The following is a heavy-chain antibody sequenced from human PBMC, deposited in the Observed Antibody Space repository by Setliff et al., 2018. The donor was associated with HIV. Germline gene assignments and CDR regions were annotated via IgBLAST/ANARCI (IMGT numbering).Heavy chain of an antibody. V-gene: IGHV1-69*13. CDR2: IILLFGTP. J-gene: IGHJ6*02. Sequence: SVKVSCKASGGTFSSYAISWVRQAPGQGLEWMGGIILLFGTPNYAQKFQGRVTITADESTSTAYMELSSLRSEDTAMYYCARDLYYYDSSGYYPGNYYGMDVWGQGTTVTVSS. CDR1: GGTFSSYA. CDR3: ARDLYYYDSSGYYPGNYYGMDV. D-gene: IGHD3-22*01.